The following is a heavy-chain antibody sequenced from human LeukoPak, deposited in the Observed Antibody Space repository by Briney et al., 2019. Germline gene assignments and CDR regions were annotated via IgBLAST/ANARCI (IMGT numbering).Heavy chain of an antibody. J-gene: IGHJ4*02. V-gene: IGHV3-15*01. CDR2: IKSKTDGGTT. CDR1: GFTFSNAW. D-gene: IGHD4-17*01. CDR3: ARALHYGFDY. Sequence: GGSLRLSCAASGFTFSNAWMNWVRQAPGKGLEWVGRIKSKTDGGTTDYAAPVKGRFTISRDDSTNSVYLQMHSLKTEDTAVYYCARALHYGFDYWGQGTLVTVSS.